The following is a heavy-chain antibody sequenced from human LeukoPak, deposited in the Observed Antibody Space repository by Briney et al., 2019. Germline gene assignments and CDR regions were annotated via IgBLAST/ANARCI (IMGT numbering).Heavy chain of an antibody. D-gene: IGHD3-22*01. V-gene: IGHV4-34*01. Sequence: GSLRLSCAASGFTFSSYAMSWIRQPPGKGLEWIGEINHSGSTNYNPSLKSRVTISVDTSKNQFSLKLSSVTAADTAVYYCARSAPSGSYYDSSGYYPLYYFDYWGQGTLVTVSS. CDR1: GFTFSSYA. CDR3: ARSAPSGSYYDSSGYYPLYYFDY. CDR2: INHSGST. J-gene: IGHJ4*02.